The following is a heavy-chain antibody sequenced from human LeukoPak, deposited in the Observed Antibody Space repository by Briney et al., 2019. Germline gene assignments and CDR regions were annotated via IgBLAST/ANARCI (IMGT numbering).Heavy chain of an antibody. CDR3: ARVPDYGGNLSDAFDI. J-gene: IGHJ3*02. D-gene: IGHD4-23*01. Sequence: ASVKVSCKASGGTFSSYAISWVRQAPGQGLEWMGGIIPIFGTANYAQKFQGRVTITTDESTSTAYMELSSLRSEDTAVYYCARVPDYGGNLSDAFDIWGQGTMVTVSS. V-gene: IGHV1-69*05. CDR2: IIPIFGTA. CDR1: GGTFSSYA.